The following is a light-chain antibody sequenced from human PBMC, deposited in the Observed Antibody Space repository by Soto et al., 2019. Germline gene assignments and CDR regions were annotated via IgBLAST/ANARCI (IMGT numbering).Light chain of an antibody. CDR3: QQYDKWPYT. J-gene: IGKJ2*01. V-gene: IGKV3-15*01. Sequence: EIVLTQSPATLSVSPGETATLSCRTSQIVGTNLAWYRQKPGQAPRLLIYGAFIRAPGFPVRFRGTGSGSEFNLTISGLQSEDGALYFCQQYDKWPYTFGQGTNLEIK. CDR2: GAF. CDR1: QIVGTN.